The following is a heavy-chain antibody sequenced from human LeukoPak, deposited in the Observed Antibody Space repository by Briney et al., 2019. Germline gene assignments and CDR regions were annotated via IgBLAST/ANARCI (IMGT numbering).Heavy chain of an antibody. J-gene: IGHJ6*02. CDR2: IIPIFGTA. V-gene: IGHV1-69*01. Sequence: SVKVSCKASGGTFSSYAISWVRQAPGQGLEWMGGIIPIFGTANYAQKFQGGVTITADESTSTAYMELSSLRSEDTAVYYCARDFPSLVHDYYYGMDVWGQGTTVTVSS. CDR3: ARDFPSLVHDYYYGMDV. CDR1: GGTFSSYA. D-gene: IGHD6-6*01.